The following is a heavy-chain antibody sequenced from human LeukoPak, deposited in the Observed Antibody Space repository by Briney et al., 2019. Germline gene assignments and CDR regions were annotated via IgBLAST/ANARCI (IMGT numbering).Heavy chain of an antibody. J-gene: IGHJ4*02. D-gene: IGHD3-22*01. CDR1: GGSISGGRSY. Sequence: SETLSLTCTASGGSISGGRSYWGWIRQPPGKGLEWVGTVFYSGTTYYNPSLKSRVTISVDTSKNQLSLKLSSVTAADTALYYCAVPDYDTSGYHNDFWGQGTLVTVSS. V-gene: IGHV4-39*01. CDR3: AVPDYDTSGYHNDF. CDR2: VFYSGTT.